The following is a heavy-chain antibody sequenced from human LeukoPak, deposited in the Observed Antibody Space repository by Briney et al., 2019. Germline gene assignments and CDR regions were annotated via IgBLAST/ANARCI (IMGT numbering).Heavy chain of an antibody. CDR3: ARVGYCNNSGCFSIFDY. V-gene: IGHV3-74*01. D-gene: IGHD6-19*01. CDR2: ISGDGTTT. J-gene: IGHJ4*02. CDR1: GFTFSNYY. Sequence: PGGSLRLSCAASGFTFSNYYLRWVRQVPGKGLEWVSRISGDGTTTTYADSVKGRFTISRDNAKNTLFLQMNSLTGEDTALYFCARVGYCNNSGCFSIFDYWGRGALVTVSS.